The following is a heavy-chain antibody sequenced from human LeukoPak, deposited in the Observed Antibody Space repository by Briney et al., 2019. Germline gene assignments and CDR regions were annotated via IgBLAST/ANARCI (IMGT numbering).Heavy chain of an antibody. D-gene: IGHD6-13*01. J-gene: IGHJ4*02. Sequence: GGSLRLSCAASGFTFSSYWMHWVRQAPGKGLVWVSRINTDGSSTSYADSVKGRFTISRDNAKNTLYLQMNSLRAEDTAVYYCARVKQWAAGRTFDYWGQGTLVTVSS. CDR2: INTDGSST. V-gene: IGHV3-74*01. CDR3: ARVKQWAAGRTFDY. CDR1: GFTFSSYW.